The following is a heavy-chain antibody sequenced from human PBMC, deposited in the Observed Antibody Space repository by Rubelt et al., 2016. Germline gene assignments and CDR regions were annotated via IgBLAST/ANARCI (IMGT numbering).Heavy chain of an antibody. D-gene: IGHD3-22*01. Sequence: RLSCAASGFTFSSYGMHWVRQAPGKGLEWVAVIWYDGSNKYYADSVKGRFTISRDNSKNTLYLQMNSLRAEDTAVYYFAKRYYYDSSGYYGSEVGSDAFDIWGQGTMVTVSS. CDR1: GFTFSSYG. CDR3: AKRYYYDSSGYYGSEVGSDAFDI. J-gene: IGHJ3*02. CDR2: IWYDGSNK. V-gene: IGHV3-33*06.